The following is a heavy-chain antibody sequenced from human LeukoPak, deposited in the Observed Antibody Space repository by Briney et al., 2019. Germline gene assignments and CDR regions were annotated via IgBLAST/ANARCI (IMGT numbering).Heavy chain of an antibody. V-gene: IGHV4-34*01. CDR3: ARHSHSTYYYDSSGYRYFDY. CDR2: INHSGST. D-gene: IGHD3-22*01. J-gene: IGHJ4*02. Sequence: SETLSLTCAVYGGSFSGYYWSWIRQSPGKGLEWIGEINHSGSTNYNPSLKSRVTISVDTSKNQFSLKLSSVTAADTAVYYCARHSHSTYYYDSSGYRYFDYWGQGTLVTVSS. CDR1: GGSFSGYY.